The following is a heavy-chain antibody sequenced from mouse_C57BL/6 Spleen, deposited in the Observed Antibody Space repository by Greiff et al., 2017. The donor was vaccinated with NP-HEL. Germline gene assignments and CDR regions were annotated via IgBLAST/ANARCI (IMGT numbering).Heavy chain of an antibody. CDR2: ISYDGSN. D-gene: IGHD2-4*01. CDR1: GYSITSGYY. V-gene: IGHV3-6*01. Sequence: EVKLLESGPGLVKPSQSLSLTCSVTGYSITSGYYWNWIRQFPGNKLEWMGYISYDGSNNYNPSLKNRISITRDTSKKQFFLKLNSVTTEDTATYYCARGRIYDYNYAMDYWGQGTSVTVSS. CDR3: ARGRIYDYNYAMDY. J-gene: IGHJ4*01.